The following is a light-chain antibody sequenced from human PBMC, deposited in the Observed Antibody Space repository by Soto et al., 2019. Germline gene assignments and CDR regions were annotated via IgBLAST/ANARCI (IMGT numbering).Light chain of an antibody. V-gene: IGKV3-15*01. CDR2: GAS. Sequence: IVLTQSPATMSLSPGERAPLCCRASHSVSMNLSWYQQKHGQAPRXXMXGASAGATCIPARFSGSVSGTEFTLTISSLHSEEFAVYSCQQFTNWQIFGQGTKV. CDR1: HSVSMN. CDR3: QQFTNWQI. J-gene: IGKJ1*01.